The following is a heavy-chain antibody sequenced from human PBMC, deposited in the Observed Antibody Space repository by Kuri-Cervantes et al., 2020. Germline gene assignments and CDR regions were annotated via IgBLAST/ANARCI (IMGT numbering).Heavy chain of an antibody. CDR1: GFTVSSNY. CDR2: IYSCGST. D-gene: IGHD4-17*01. CDR3: AKGGMTTVMPFDY. J-gene: IGHJ4*02. Sequence: GGSLRLSCAASGFTVSSNYMSWVRQAPGKGLEWVSVIYSCGSTYFADSVKGRFTISRDNSKNTLYLQMNSLRAEDTAVYYCAKGGMTTVMPFDYWGQGTLVTVSS. V-gene: IGHV3-53*01.